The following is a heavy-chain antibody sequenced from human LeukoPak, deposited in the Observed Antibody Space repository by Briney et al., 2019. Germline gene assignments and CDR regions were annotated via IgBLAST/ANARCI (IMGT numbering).Heavy chain of an antibody. D-gene: IGHD3-22*01. CDR1: GFTFSSFD. CDR2: IKQDGSEK. J-gene: IGHJ4*02. Sequence: GGSLRLSCAASGFTFSSFDMSWVRQAPGKGLEWVANIKQDGSEKYYVDSVKGRFTISRDNAKNSLYLQMNSLRAEDTAVYYCARDYYDSSGYLGDFDYWGQGTLVTVSS. V-gene: IGHV3-7*01. CDR3: ARDYYDSSGYLGDFDY.